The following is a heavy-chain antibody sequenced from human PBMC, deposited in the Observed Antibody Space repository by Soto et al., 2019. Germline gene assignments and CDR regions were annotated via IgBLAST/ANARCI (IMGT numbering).Heavy chain of an antibody. V-gene: IGHV4-59*11. Sequence: QVQLQESGPGLVKPSETLSLTCTVSGGPLSSHHWSCIPPPPGKGLEWFGYIYYSGSTNYNPSLKSRVTISVDTSKNQFSLKLSSVTAADTAVYYCARNYGHAFDIWGQGTMVTVSS. CDR2: IYYSGST. CDR1: GGPLSSHH. J-gene: IGHJ3*02. CDR3: ARNYGHAFDI. D-gene: IGHD1-7*01.